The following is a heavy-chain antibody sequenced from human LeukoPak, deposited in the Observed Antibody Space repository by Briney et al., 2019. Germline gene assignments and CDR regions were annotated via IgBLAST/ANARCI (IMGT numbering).Heavy chain of an antibody. CDR1: GFTFNSYT. J-gene: IGHJ4*02. Sequence: PGGSLRLSCTVSGFTFNSYTMNWVRQAPGKGLEWVSSISSGSSYRYYADSVKGRFTISRDNAENSLFLQMDSLRVEDTALYYCARDSERRDGFSLYFFDYRGRGTLVTVSS. D-gene: IGHD5-24*01. CDR3: ARDSERRDGFSLYFFDY. V-gene: IGHV3-21*01. CDR2: ISSGSSYR.